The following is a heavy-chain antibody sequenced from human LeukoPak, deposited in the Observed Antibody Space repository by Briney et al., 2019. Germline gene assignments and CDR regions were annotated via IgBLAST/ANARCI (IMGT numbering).Heavy chain of an antibody. J-gene: IGHJ5*02. V-gene: IGHV3-23*01. CDR1: GFTLSSYA. CDR3: AKDHYYGSGSGGNWFDP. Sequence: GSLRLSCAASGFTLSSYAMSWVRQAPGKGLEWVSAISDSGNTYHADSVKGRFTISRDSSKNTLFLQMNRLRPEDAAVYYCAKDHYYGSGSGGNWFDPWGQGTLVTVSS. CDR2: ISDSGNT. D-gene: IGHD3-10*01.